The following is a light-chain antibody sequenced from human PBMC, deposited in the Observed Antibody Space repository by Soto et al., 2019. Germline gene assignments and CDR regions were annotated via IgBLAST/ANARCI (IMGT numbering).Light chain of an antibody. CDR1: QSVSSN. CDR2: GAS. J-gene: IGKJ1*01. V-gene: IGKV3-15*01. CDR3: QQYNNCTIPSWT. Sequence: EIVMTQSPATLSVSPGERATLSCRASQSVSSNLAWYQQKPGQAPSLLIYGASTRAAGNPARFSSSPSGTEFTLTINCLQAEDISVYSCQQYNNCTIPSWTFDQGTNVETK.